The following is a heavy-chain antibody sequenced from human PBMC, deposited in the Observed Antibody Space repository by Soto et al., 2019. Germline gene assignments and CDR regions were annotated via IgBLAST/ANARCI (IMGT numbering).Heavy chain of an antibody. CDR2: IIPIFGTA. J-gene: IGHJ4*02. CDR3: ERIVFGGGNSLGFGYFDY. V-gene: IGHV1-69*01. Sequence: QVQLVQSGAEVKKPGSSVKVSCKASGGTFSSYAISWVRQAPVQGLEWMGGIIPIFGTANYAQKFQGRVTITGDESTSTAYMELSRLRSEDKGVYYCERIVFGGGNSLGFGYFDYWGQGTLVTVSS. D-gene: IGHD2-15*01. CDR1: GGTFSSYA.